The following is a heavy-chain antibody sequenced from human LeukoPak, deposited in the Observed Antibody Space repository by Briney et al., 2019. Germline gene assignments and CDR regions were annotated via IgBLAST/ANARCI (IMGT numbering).Heavy chain of an antibody. Sequence: PSETLSLTCTVSGASISSYYWVWMRQPAGKGLEWIGRINPSGSTNYNPSLKSRVTMSVDTSKNHFSLKLSSVTAADTAVYYCTTGGTYCDYWGQGTLVTVSS. V-gene: IGHV4-4*07. CDR1: GASISSYY. D-gene: IGHD2-21*01. CDR3: TTGGTYCDY. J-gene: IGHJ4*02. CDR2: INPSGST.